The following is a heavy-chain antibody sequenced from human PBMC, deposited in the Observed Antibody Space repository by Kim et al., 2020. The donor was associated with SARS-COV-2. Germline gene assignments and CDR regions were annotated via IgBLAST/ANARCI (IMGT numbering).Heavy chain of an antibody. CDR3: ALYKAAAGPPPSNNWFDP. J-gene: IGHJ5*02. CDR1: GDSVSSNSAA. V-gene: IGHV6-1*01. CDR2: TYYRSKWYN. Sequence: SQTLSLTCAISGDSVSSNSAAWNWIRQSPSRGLEWLGRTYYRSKWYNDYAVSVKSRITINPDTSKNQFSLQLNSVTPEDTAVYYCALYKAAAGPPPSNNWFDPWGQGTLVTVSS. D-gene: IGHD6-13*01.